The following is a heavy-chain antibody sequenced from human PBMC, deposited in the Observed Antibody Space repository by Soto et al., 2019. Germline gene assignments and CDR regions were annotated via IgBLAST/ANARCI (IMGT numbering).Heavy chain of an antibody. J-gene: IGHJ4*02. D-gene: IGHD3-16*01. Sequence: GESLKISCQGSGYSFTTYWISCVRQMPEKGLECMGRIDPTDSYTDYSPSFEGHVTMSVDRSINTAYLEWSSLKASDTAMYYCGSWPRAHDVMAYHTFDSWGLGPLVTVSS. CDR2: IDPTDSYT. V-gene: IGHV5-10-1*01. CDR3: GSWPRAHDVMAYHTFDS. CDR1: GYSFTTYW.